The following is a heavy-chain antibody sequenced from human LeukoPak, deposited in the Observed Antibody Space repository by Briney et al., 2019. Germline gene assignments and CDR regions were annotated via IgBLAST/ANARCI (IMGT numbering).Heavy chain of an antibody. CDR2: IYYSGST. CDR3: ARGRVRSSTSCYAY. D-gene: IGHD2-2*01. CDR1: GGSISSGDYY. J-gene: IGHJ4*02. V-gene: IGHV4-30-4*01. Sequence: SQTLSLTCTVSGGSISSGDYYWSWIRQPPGKGLEWIGYIYYSGSTYYNPSLKSRVTISVDTSKNQFSLKLSSVTAADTAVYYCARGRVRSSTSCYAYWGQGTLVTVSS.